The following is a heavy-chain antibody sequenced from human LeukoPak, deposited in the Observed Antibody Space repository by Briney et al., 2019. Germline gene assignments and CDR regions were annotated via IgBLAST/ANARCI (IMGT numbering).Heavy chain of an antibody. V-gene: IGHV3-21*01. CDR2: ISSSSSYI. J-gene: IGHJ3*02. D-gene: IGHD4-17*01. CDR3: ARSDYGDNDAFDI. CDR1: GFTFSSYW. Sequence: GGSLRLSCAASGFTFSSYWMSWVRQAPGKGLEWVSSISSSSSYIYYADSVKGRFTISRDNAKNSLYLQMNSLRAEDTAVYYCARSDYGDNDAFDIWGQGTMVTVSS.